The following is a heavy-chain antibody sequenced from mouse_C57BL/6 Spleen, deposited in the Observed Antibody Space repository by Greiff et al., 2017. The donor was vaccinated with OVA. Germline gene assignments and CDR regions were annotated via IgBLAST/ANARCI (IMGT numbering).Heavy chain of an antibody. V-gene: IGHV2-5*01. Sequence: QVQLQQSGPGLVQPSQSLSITCTVSGFSLTSYGVHWVRQSPGKGLEWLGVIWRGGSTDYNAAFMSRLSITKDNSKSQVFFKMNSLQADDTAIYYCALRDYYGSSPMDYWGQGTSVTVSS. CDR2: IWRGGST. CDR3: ALRDYYGSSPMDY. D-gene: IGHD1-1*01. CDR1: GFSLTSYG. J-gene: IGHJ4*01.